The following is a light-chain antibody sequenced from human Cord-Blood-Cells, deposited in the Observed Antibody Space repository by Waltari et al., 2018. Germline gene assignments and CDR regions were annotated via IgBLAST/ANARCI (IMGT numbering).Light chain of an antibody. J-gene: IGLJ3*02. CDR2: KDS. CDR3: YSAADNNWV. V-gene: IGLV3-27*01. Sequence: SYELTQPSSVSVSPGQTARITCSGDVLAKKYARWFQQKPGKAPVLVIYKDSERPSGIPERFSGSSSGTTVTLTSSGAQVEDEADYYCYSAADNNWVFGGGTKLTVL. CDR1: VLAKKY.